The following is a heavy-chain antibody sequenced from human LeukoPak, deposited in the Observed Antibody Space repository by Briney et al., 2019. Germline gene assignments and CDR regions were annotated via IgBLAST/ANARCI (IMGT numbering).Heavy chain of an antibody. CDR2: IYYSGST. Sequence: SETLSLTCTVSGGSISSSSYYWGWIRQPPGKGLEWIGSIYYSGSTYYNPSLKSRVTISVDTSKNQFSLKLSSVTAADTAVYYCARHFVVVPVAIGWFDPWGQGTLVTVSS. CDR1: GGSISSSSYY. J-gene: IGHJ5*02. D-gene: IGHD2-2*02. V-gene: IGHV4-39*01. CDR3: ARHFVVVPVAIGWFDP.